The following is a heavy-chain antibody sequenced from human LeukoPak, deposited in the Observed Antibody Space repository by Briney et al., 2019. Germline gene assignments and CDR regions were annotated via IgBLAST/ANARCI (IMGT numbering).Heavy chain of an antibody. Sequence: SVKVSCKASGFTFTTSSAVQWVRQARGQRLEWIGWIAVGGGHTNYAQKFQERLTITRDMSTSTAYMELSSLRSEDTAVYYCARESVEGSDAFDIWGQGTMVTVSS. V-gene: IGHV1-58*01. J-gene: IGHJ3*02. CDR2: IAVGGGHT. CDR3: ARESVEGSDAFDI. CDR1: GFTFTTSSA.